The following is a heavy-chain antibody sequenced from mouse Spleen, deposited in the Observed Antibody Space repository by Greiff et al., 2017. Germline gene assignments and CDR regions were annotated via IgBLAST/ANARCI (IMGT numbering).Heavy chain of an antibody. CDR1: GFTFSDYG. Sequence: LVESGGGLVKPGGSLKLSCAASGFTFSDYGMAWVRQAPGKGPEWVAFISNLAYSIYYADTLTGRFTISRENAKNTLYLEMSSLRSEDTAMYYCARHETEAAMDYWGQGTSVTVSS. CDR3: ARHETEAAMDY. V-gene: IGHV5-15*01. J-gene: IGHJ4*01. CDR2: ISNLAYSI.